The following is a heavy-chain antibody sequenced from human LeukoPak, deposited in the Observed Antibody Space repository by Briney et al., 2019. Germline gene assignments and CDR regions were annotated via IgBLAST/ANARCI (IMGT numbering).Heavy chain of an antibody. D-gene: IGHD3-22*01. Sequence: GGSLRLSCAASGFTFSSYWMHWVRQAPGKGLVWVSRINSDGSSTNYADSVKGRFTISRDNAKNTLHLQMNSLRAEDTAVYYCARDLGQYYDTSDNWFDPWGQGTLVTVSS. J-gene: IGHJ5*02. CDR1: GFTFSSYW. V-gene: IGHV3-74*01. CDR2: INSDGSST. CDR3: ARDLGQYYDTSDNWFDP.